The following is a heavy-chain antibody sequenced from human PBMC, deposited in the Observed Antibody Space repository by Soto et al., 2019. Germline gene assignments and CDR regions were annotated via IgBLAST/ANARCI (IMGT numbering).Heavy chain of an antibody. CDR3: AGEGALATFGVV. V-gene: IGHV4-59*01. CDR1: GDSIRSYY. CDR2: VYYGGST. J-gene: IGHJ4*02. D-gene: IGHD3-3*01. Sequence: PSETLSLTCTVSGDSIRSYYWTWIRQPPGRGLEWIGHVYYGGSTNYNPSLQSRVTISLDTFKNQFSLRLTSMTAADAAVYYCAGEGALATFGVVWGQGTRVTVSS.